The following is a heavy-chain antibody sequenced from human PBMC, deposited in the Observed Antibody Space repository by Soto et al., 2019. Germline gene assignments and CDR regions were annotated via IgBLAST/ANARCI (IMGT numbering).Heavy chain of an antibody. CDR3: ARDRRQQLAIDLYYYYYGMRV. V-gene: IGHV3-30-3*01. Sequence: QVQLVESVGGLVQPVRSLRLSFAASGFTFSSYAMHWVRQAPGKGLAWMAFISYDGSDKYYDDYVQGRFTISRDNSKNTLYLHMKSLRAEDTAVYYCARDRRQQLAIDLYYYYYGMRVWGQGNTVTVSS. CDR2: ISYDGSDK. CDR1: GFTFSSYA. J-gene: IGHJ6*02. D-gene: IGHD6-13*01.